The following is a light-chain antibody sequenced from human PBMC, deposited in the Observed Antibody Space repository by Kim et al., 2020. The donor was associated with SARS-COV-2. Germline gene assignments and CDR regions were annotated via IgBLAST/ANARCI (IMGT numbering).Light chain of an antibody. CDR1: KLGDKY. CDR2: RDN. Sequence: VYPGQTPSITCSGDKLGDKYASWYQQKPGQSPVLVIFRDNRRPAGIPERFSGSNSGNTATLTISGTQAMDEADYYCQAWDSSIYVFGTGTKVTVL. CDR3: QAWDSSIYV. J-gene: IGLJ1*01. V-gene: IGLV3-1*01.